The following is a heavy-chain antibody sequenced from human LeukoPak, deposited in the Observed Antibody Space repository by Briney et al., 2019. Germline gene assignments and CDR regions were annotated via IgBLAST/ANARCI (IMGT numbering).Heavy chain of an antibody. Sequence: GGSLRLSCAASGFTFSDYYMSWIRQAPGKGLEWVSYISSSGSTIYYADSVKGRFTISRDNAKNSLYLQMSSLRAEDTAVYYCARVHYSNYLDYWGQGTLVTVSS. CDR3: ARVHYSNYLDY. V-gene: IGHV3-11*01. CDR1: GFTFSDYY. CDR2: ISSSGSTI. D-gene: IGHD4-11*01. J-gene: IGHJ4*02.